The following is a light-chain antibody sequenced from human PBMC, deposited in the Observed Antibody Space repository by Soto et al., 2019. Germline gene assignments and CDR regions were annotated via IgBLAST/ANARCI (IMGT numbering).Light chain of an antibody. Sequence: EIVLTQSPGTLSLSPGERATLSCRASQSVSSSYLAWYQQKPGQAPRLLIYGASSRATGIPDRFSGRGSGTDFTLPISRLEPADLAVYYCQQYGSSPPYPFGQGTTLELK. CDR1: QSVSSSY. CDR3: QQYGSSPPYP. V-gene: IGKV3-20*01. J-gene: IGKJ2*01. CDR2: GAS.